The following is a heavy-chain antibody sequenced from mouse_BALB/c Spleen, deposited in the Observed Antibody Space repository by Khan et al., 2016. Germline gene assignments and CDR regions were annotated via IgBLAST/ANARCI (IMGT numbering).Heavy chain of an antibody. CDR2: ISYSGST. CDR3: ARDFITTALYYAMDY. D-gene: IGHD1-2*01. J-gene: IGHJ4*01. V-gene: IGHV3-8*02. CDR1: GDSITSGY. Sequence: EVQLVESGPSLVKPSQTLSLTCSVTGDSITSGYWNWIRKFPGNKLEYMGYISYSGSTYYNPSLKSRISITRDTSKNQYYLQLNSVTTEDTATYYCARDFITTALYYAMDYWGQGTAVTVSS.